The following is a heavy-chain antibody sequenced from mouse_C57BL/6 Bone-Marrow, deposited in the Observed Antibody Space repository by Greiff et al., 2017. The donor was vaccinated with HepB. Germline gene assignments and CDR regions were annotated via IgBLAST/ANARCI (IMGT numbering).Heavy chain of an antibody. CDR1: GFTFSDFY. Sequence: EVKLVESGGGLVQSGRSLRLSCATSGFTFSDFYMEWVRQAPGKGLEWIAASRNKANDYTTEYSASVKGRFIVSRDTSQSILYLQMNALRAEDTAIYYCARDEGYAWFAYWGQGTLVTVSA. J-gene: IGHJ3*01. D-gene: IGHD2-2*01. CDR2: SRNKANDYTT. V-gene: IGHV7-1*01. CDR3: ARDEGYAWFAY.